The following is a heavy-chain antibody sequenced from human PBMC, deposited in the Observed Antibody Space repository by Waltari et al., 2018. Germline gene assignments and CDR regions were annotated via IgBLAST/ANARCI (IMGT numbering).Heavy chain of an antibody. CDR3: VRVVRDSARFDP. CDR1: AYSFSIGYY. D-gene: IGHD3-22*01. CDR2: IYQSEST. J-gene: IGHJ5*02. V-gene: IGHV4-38-2*02. Sequence: LQLQESGPGLVPPPETLALTCKVSAYSFSIGYYCGWVRQPAGNGLEWIGSIYQSESTYDNPSLMCRVTISGDTSKNQCSLKLSSVTAADTAVYYCVRVVRDSARFDPWGQGTLVTVSS.